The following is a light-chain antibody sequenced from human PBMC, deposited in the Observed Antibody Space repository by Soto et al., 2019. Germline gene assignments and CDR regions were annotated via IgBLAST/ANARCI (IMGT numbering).Light chain of an antibody. V-gene: IGKV1-5*03. CDR1: QSISSS. CDR3: QEYNTWPWT. CDR2: MAP. Sequence: DIQMTQSPSTLSASVGDRVTITCRASQSISSSLAWYQQKPGKAPKLLIYMAPSLESGVPSRFSGSGSGTEFTLTITSLQSEDSAVYYCQEYNTWPWTFGQGTKVDI. J-gene: IGKJ1*01.